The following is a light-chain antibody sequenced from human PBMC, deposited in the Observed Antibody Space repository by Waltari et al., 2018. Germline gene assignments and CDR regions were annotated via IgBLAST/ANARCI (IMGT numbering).Light chain of an antibody. CDR3: QQTYNNFRT. V-gene: IGKV1-39*01. CDR2: AAS. Sequence: DIQMTQSPSSLSASVGDRVTITCRASQRISSYLNWYQQKPGKAPKLLIYAASSLESGVPSRFSGSGVGTDFTLTINGLQAEDYAAYYCQQTYNNFRTFSQGTKVDVK. CDR1: QRISSY. J-gene: IGKJ1*01.